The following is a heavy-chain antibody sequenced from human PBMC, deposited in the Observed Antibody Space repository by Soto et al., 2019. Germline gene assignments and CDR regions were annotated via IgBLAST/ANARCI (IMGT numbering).Heavy chain of an antibody. Sequence: ASVKVSCKASGYTFTGYYMHWVRQAPGQGLEWMGWINPNSGGTNYAQKFQGWVTMTRDTSISTAYMELSRLRSDDTAVYYCAREGSETRDSSSWYYYYGMDVWGQ. J-gene: IGHJ6*02. CDR3: AREGSETRDSSSWYYYYGMDV. D-gene: IGHD6-13*01. CDR1: GYTFTGYY. CDR2: INPNSGGT. V-gene: IGHV1-2*04.